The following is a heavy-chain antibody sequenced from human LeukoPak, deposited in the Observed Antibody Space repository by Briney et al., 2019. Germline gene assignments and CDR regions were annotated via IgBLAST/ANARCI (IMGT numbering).Heavy chain of an antibody. D-gene: IGHD2-2*01. Sequence: GESLKISCKGSGYSFTSYWIGWVRQMPGKGLEWMGIFYPGDSDTRYSPSFQGQVTISADKSISAAYLQWSSLKASDTAMYYCARQFDIVVVPAASDWFDPWGQGTLVTVSS. CDR1: GYSFTSYW. V-gene: IGHV5-51*01. J-gene: IGHJ5*02. CDR2: FYPGDSDT. CDR3: ARQFDIVVVPAASDWFDP.